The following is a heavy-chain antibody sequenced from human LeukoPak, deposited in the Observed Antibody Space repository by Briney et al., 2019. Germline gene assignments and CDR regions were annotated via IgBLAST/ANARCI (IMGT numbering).Heavy chain of an antibody. CDR1: GFTFSSCA. CDR3: AKTPCGYTYVPDY. Sequence: GGSLRLSCAASGFTFSSCAMSWVRQAPGKGLEWVSTVSGSGRNTFYADSVKGRFTISRDNSKDALYLQMDSLRADDTAVYFCAKTPCGYTYVPDYWGQGTLVTVSS. J-gene: IGHJ4*02. D-gene: IGHD5-18*01. V-gene: IGHV3-23*01. CDR2: VSGSGRNT.